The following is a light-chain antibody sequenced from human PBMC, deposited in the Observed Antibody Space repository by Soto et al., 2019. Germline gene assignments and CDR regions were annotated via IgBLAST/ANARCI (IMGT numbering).Light chain of an antibody. CDR1: TSDVGGYDY. J-gene: IGLJ1*01. V-gene: IGLV2-11*01. CDR2: DVT. Sequence: QSALTQPRSVSGSPGQSVAISCTGTTSDVGGYDYVSWYQQHPGKAPELIIFDVTKRPSGVPDRFSGSKSGNTASLTISGLQAVDEADYFCCSYAGDFYVFGSGTKVTVL. CDR3: CSYAGDFYV.